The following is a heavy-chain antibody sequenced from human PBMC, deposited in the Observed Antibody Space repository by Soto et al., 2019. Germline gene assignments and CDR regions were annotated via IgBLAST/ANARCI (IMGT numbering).Heavy chain of an antibody. CDR3: AHMHYGDYGTGAFDN. D-gene: IGHD4-17*01. V-gene: IGHV3-7*01. J-gene: IGHJ3*02. CDR1: GFSFSSYW. CDR2: IKQDGSEK. Sequence: EVQLVESGGGLVQRGGSLRLSCAASGFSFSSYWMRWVRQAPGKGPEWVANIKQDGSEKYYVDAVKGRFTISRDNAKNSLYLQMNSLRVEDMAVYYCAHMHYGDYGTGAFDNWGQGTMVTVSS.